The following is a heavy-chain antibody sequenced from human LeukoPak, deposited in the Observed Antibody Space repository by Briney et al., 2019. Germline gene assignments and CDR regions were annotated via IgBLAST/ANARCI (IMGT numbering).Heavy chain of an antibody. CDR2: IYYSGST. V-gene: IGHV4-59*01. Sequence: SETLSLTCTVSGGSISSYYWSWIRQPPGKGLEGIGYIYYSGSTYYNPSLKSRVTISVDTSKNRFSLKLSSVTAADTAVYYCARGVLAYCGADCYDDAFDIWGQGTMVTVSS. J-gene: IGHJ3*02. CDR3: ARGVLAYCGADCYDDAFDI. D-gene: IGHD2-21*02. CDR1: GGSISSYY.